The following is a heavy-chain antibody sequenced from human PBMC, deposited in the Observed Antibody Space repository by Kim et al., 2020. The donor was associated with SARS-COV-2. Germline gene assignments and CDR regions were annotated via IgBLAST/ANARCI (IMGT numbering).Heavy chain of an antibody. J-gene: IGHJ6*01. D-gene: IGHD2-21*02. CDR3: GGVMTAIFSDGMDV. Sequence: ADSVRGRFTISRDNAQSTLFLQMNSLRAEDTAVYYGGGVMTAIFSDGMDVWGQGTTVTVSS. V-gene: IGHV3-74*01.